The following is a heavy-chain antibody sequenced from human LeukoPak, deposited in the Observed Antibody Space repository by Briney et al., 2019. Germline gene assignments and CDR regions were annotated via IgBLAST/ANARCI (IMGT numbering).Heavy chain of an antibody. V-gene: IGHV4-34*01. J-gene: IGHJ5*02. D-gene: IGHD6-13*01. CDR3: ARGRRQLVRGGWFDP. CDR2: IDHSGST. CDR1: GGSFSGYY. Sequence: SETLSLTCAVYGGSFSGYYWSWIRQPPGKGLEWIGEIDHSGSTNYNPSLKSRATISVDTSKNQFSLKLSSVTAADTAVYYCARGRRQLVRGGWFDPWGQGTLVTVSS.